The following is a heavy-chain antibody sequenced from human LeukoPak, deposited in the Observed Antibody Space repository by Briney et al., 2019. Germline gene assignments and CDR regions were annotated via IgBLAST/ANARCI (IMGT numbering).Heavy chain of an antibody. CDR3: AKNLVVPSTFDY. V-gene: IGHV4-59*01. CDR2: IYYTGST. J-gene: IGHJ4*02. CDR1: GDSISLYY. D-gene: IGHD2-2*01. Sequence: SETLSLTCTVSGDSISLYYWSWIRQPPGKGLEWIGYIYYTGSTKSNPSLKSRVTISVDTSKKQFSLNLSSVTAADTAVYYCAKNLVVPSTFDYWGQGTLVTVSS.